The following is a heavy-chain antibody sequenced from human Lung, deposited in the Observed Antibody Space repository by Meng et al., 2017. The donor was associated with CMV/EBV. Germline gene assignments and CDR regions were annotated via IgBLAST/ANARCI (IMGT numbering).Heavy chain of an antibody. CDR2: IYSSGST. CDR3: AAGPPSSSSSFFDY. D-gene: IGHD6-6*01. CDR1: GGSVISGSYY. V-gene: IGHV4-61*01. J-gene: IGHJ4*02. Sequence: LSCTVSGGSVISGSYYWSWIRQPPGKGLEWIGYIYSSGSTNYNPSLKSRVTMSIDTSKNQFSLKLSSVTPADTAVYYCAAGPPSSSSSFFDYWGQGTLVTVSS.